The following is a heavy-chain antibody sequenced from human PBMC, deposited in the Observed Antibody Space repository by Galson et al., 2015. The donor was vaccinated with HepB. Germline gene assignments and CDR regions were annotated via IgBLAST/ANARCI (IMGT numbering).Heavy chain of an antibody. Sequence: SLRLSCAASGFTFSDYYMSWIRQAPGKGLEWVSYISSSSSYTNYADSVKGRFTISRDNAKNSLYLQMNSLRAEDTAVYYCARDPAVNFHWGMDVWGQGTTVTVSS. CDR1: GFTFSDYY. J-gene: IGHJ6*02. D-gene: IGHD3-9*01. V-gene: IGHV3-11*06. CDR3: ARDPAVNFHWGMDV. CDR2: ISSSSSYT.